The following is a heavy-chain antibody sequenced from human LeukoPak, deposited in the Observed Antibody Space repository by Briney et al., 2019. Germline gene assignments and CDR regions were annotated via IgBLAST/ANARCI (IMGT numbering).Heavy chain of an antibody. V-gene: IGHV4-34*01. CDR3: ARRIAVAGTDY. Sequence: PSETLSLTCAVYGGSFSGYYWSWIRQPPGKGLEWIGEINHSGSTNYNPSLKSRVTISVDTSKNQFSLKLSSVTAADTAVYYCARRIAVAGTDYWGQGTLVTVSS. CDR1: GGSFSGYY. D-gene: IGHD6-19*01. CDR2: INHSGST. J-gene: IGHJ4*02.